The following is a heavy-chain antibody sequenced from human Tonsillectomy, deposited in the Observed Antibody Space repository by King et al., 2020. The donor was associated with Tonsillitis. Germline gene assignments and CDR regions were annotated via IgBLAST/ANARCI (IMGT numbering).Heavy chain of an antibody. V-gene: IGHV3-48*01. CDR1: GFTFSSYS. J-gene: IGHJ6*02. Sequence: VQLVESGGGLVQPGGSLRLSCAASGFTFSSYSMNWVRQAPGKGLEWVSYISSSSSIIYYADSVKGRFTISRDNAKNSLYLQMNSLRVEDPAVYYCERDQLVETAPTTVDDNYYYYGMDVWGQGTTVTVSS. CDR2: ISSSSSII. CDR3: ERDQLVETAPTTVDDNYYYYGMDV. D-gene: IGHD5-18*01.